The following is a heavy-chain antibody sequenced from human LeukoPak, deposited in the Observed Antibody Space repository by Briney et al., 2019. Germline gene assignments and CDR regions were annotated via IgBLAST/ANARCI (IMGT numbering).Heavy chain of an antibody. CDR1: GGTFSSYA. CDR2: ISAYNGNT. CDR3: AREMGSSGYYYKPYNWFDP. D-gene: IGHD3-22*01. J-gene: IGHJ5*02. V-gene: IGHV1-18*01. Sequence: GASVKVSCKASGGTFSSYAISWVRQAPGQGLEWMGWISAYNGNTNYAQKLQGRVTMTTDTSTSTAYMELRSLRSDDTAVYYCAREMGSSGYYYKPYNWFDPWGQGTLVTVSS.